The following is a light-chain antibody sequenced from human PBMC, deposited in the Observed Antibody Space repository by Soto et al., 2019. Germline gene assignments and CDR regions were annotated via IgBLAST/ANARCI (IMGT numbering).Light chain of an antibody. J-gene: IGKJ2*01. CDR2: AAS. CDR1: QRVYRF. CDR3: QPTYGSSYT. Sequence: DIQMDLSPSSLSASLGGRVTITCRARQRVYRFLNWYQQHPGRAPKVLLYAASTLHSMVPSRFSGNGSVTEFTLTITTLQPEDFATYCSQPTYGSSYTFAQRTRLQSK. V-gene: IGKV1-39*01.